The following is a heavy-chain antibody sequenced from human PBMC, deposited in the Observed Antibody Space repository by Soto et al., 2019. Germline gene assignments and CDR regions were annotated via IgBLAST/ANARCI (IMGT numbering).Heavy chain of an antibody. CDR3: ARARPPDDFWSGYYGGNFDY. Sequence: ASVKVSCKASGYTFTSCGISWVRQAPGQGLEWMGWISAYNGNTNYAQKLQGRVTMTTDTSTSTAYMELRSLRSDDTAVYYCARARPPDDFWSGYYGGNFDYWGQGTLVTVSS. CDR1: GYTFTSCG. J-gene: IGHJ4*02. CDR2: ISAYNGNT. D-gene: IGHD3-3*01. V-gene: IGHV1-18*01.